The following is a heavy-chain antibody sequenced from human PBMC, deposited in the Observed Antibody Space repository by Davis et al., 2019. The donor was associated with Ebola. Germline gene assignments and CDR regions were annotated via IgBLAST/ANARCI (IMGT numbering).Heavy chain of an antibody. V-gene: IGHV3-48*01. J-gene: IGHJ4*02. Sequence: GGSLRLSCAASGFTFSSYSMNWVRQAPGKGLEWVSYISSSSSTIYYADSVKGRFTISRDNSKNTLSLQMNSLRAEDTAVYYCAKADPQQYFDYWGQGTLVTVSS. CDR1: GFTFSSYS. CDR3: AKADPQQYFDY. CDR2: ISSSSSTI.